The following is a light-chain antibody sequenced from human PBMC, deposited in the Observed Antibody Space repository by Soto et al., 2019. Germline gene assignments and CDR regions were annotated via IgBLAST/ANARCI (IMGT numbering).Light chain of an antibody. CDR2: AAS. V-gene: IGKV3-20*01. Sequence: EIVLTQSPGTLSLSPGERATLPCRASQSVSRNYLAWYQQKPGQAPRLLIYAASSRATGIPDRFSGSGSGTDFTLTISRLEPEDFAVYYCQQYGSSPRTFGQGTKVEIK. J-gene: IGKJ1*01. CDR3: QQYGSSPRT. CDR1: QSVSRNY.